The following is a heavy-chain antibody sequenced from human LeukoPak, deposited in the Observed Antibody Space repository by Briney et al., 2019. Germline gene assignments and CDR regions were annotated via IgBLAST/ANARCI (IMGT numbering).Heavy chain of an antibody. V-gene: IGHV3-53*04. Sequence: GSLRLSCAASGFTVSSNYMSWVRQAPGQGLEWVSVIYSGGSTYYADSVKGRFTTSRHNSKNTLYLQMNSLRAEDTAVDYCASSGKDYGDYKDPYYFDYWGQGTLVTVSS. CDR3: ASSGKDYGDYKDPYYFDY. D-gene: IGHD4-17*01. CDR1: GFTVSSNY. J-gene: IGHJ4*02. CDR2: IYSGGST.